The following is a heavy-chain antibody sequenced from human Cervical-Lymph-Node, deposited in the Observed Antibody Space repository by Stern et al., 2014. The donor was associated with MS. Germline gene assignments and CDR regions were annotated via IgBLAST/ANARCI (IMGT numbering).Heavy chain of an antibody. V-gene: IGHV3-23*04. J-gene: IGHJ4*02. CDR3: AKDIQLSY. CDR1: GFSFSSAA. Sequence: EDQLVESGGGLVQPGGSLRLSGAASGFSFSSAAMTWVRLAPGKGLEWVSLIAVSAVNTYYADSVKGRFTISRDNSEDTLYLQMNNLRAEDTAVYYCAKDIQLSYWGQGTLVTVSS. CDR2: IAVSAVNT. D-gene: IGHD2/OR15-2a*01.